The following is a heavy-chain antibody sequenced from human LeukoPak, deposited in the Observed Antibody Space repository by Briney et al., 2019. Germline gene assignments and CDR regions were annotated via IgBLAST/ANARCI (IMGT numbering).Heavy chain of an antibody. CDR1: GFTGFTFTNAW. CDR3: MTVQLIIRRGAKIPVDY. D-gene: IGHD3-3*01. Sequence: GGSLRLSCAASGFTGFTFTNAWMTWVRQAPGKGLEWVGRINSKSDGGTTDYAAPVKGRFTISRDDSKKTVYLQVNSLKAEDTAVYYCMTVQLIIRRGAKIPVDYWGQGTLVTVSS. CDR2: INSKSDGGTT. J-gene: IGHJ4*02. V-gene: IGHV3-15*01.